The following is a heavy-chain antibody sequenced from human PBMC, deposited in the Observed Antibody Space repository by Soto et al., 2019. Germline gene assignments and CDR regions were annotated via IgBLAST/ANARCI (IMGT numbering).Heavy chain of an antibody. D-gene: IGHD6-25*01. J-gene: IGHJ4*02. Sequence: SCEDSGGTINSNAICWVRQAPGQGLEWMGGIIPIFGTANYAQKFQGRVTITADESTSTAYMELSSLRSEDTAVYYCTNGYSSVSDYWGQGTPVIVS. V-gene: IGHV1-69*01. CDR3: TNGYSSVSDY. CDR2: IIPIFGTA. CDR1: GGTINSNA.